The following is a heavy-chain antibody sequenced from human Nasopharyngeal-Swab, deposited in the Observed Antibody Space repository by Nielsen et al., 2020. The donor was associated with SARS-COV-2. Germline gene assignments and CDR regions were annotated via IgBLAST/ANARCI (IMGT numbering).Heavy chain of an antibody. CDR2: ISYDGSNK. Sequence: GESLKISCAASGFTFSSYGMHWVRQAPGKGLEWVAVISYDGSNKYYADSVKGRFTISRDNSKNTLYLQMNSLRAEDTAVYYCAKDSSGYYLYYYYYMDVWGKGTTVTVSS. D-gene: IGHD3-22*01. CDR1: GFTFSSYG. CDR3: AKDSSGYYLYYYYYMDV. V-gene: IGHV3-30*18. J-gene: IGHJ6*03.